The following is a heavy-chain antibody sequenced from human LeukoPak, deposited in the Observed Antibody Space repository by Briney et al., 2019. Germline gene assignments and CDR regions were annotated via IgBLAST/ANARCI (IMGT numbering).Heavy chain of an antibody. D-gene: IGHD5-24*01. J-gene: IGHJ4*02. CDR1: GGSFSGYY. V-gene: IGHV4-34*01. CDR2: INHSGST. Sequence: SETLSLTCAVYGGSFSGYYWTWIRQSPGMGLEWIGEINHSGSTNYNPSLKGRVIISVDTSKNQFSLKLSSVTAAETAVYYCARGLFDGNNPFFGYWSQGTLVIVSS. CDR3: ARGLFDGNNPFFGY.